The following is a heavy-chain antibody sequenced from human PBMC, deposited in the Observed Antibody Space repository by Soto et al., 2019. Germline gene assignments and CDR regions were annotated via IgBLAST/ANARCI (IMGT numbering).Heavy chain of an antibody. D-gene: IGHD2-21*02. V-gene: IGHV4-59*01. CDR3: ARVSDNFGSLGY. J-gene: IGHJ4*02. Sequence: PSETLSLTCTVSGGSISPFYWSWIRQPPGKGLEWIGHISSSGATNYNPSLRSRVSISIDTSKTQFSLKLTSVTVADTAVYYCARVSDNFGSLGYWGQGTLVTVSS. CDR1: GGSISPFY. CDR2: ISSSGAT.